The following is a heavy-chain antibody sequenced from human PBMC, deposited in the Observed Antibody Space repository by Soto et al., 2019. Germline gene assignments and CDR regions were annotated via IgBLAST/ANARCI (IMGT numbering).Heavy chain of an antibody. CDR2: IYYSGST. CDR3: ARHPITYCGGDCYFGGTIDY. Sequence: SETLSLTCTVSGGSISSSSYYWGWIRQPPGKGLEWIGSIYYSGSTYYNPSLKSRVTISVDTSKNQFSLKLSSVTAADTAVYYCARHPITYCGGDCYFGGTIDYWGQGTLVTVSS. J-gene: IGHJ4*02. V-gene: IGHV4-39*01. D-gene: IGHD2-21*01. CDR1: GGSISSSSYY.